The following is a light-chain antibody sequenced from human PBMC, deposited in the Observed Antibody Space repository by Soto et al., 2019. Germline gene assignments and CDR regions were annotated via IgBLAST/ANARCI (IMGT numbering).Light chain of an antibody. V-gene: IGLV8-61*01. CDR2: RTS. J-gene: IGLJ3*02. Sequence: QTVVTQEPSFSVSPGGTVTLTCGLSSGSVSTLYYPTWFQQIPGQAPRTLIYRTSTRSSGVPDRFSGSILGTKAALTITGAQADDESDDYCMLYMGGGFNWVFGGGTQLTVL. CDR1: SGSVSTLYY. CDR3: MLYMGGGFNWV.